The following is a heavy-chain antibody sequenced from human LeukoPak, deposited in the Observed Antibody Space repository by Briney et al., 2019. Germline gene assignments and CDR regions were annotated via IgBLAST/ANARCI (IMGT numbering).Heavy chain of an antibody. J-gene: IGHJ4*02. CDR2: IYHSGST. CDR3: ARHLTDGDYYFDY. Sequence: SETLSLTCAVSGYSISSGYYWAWSRQPPGKGLEWIGSIYHSGSTYYNPSLKSRVTISVDASKNQFSLKLSSVTAADTAVYYCARHLTDGDYYFDYWGQGTLVTVSS. V-gene: IGHV4-38-2*01. CDR1: GYSISSGYY. D-gene: IGHD4-17*01.